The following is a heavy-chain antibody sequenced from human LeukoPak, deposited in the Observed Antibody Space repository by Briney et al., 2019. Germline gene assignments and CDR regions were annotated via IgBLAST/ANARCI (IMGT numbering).Heavy chain of an antibody. CDR1: GFTFSSYG. D-gene: IGHD5-18*01. V-gene: IGHV3-23*01. CDR2: IGGRDGST. CDR3: AKDGYSYGRDAFDI. Sequence: GGSLRLSCAASGFTFSSYGMSWVRQAPGKGLEWVSAIGGRDGSTYYADSVKGRFTISRDNSKNTLYVQMNSLRAEDTALYYCAKDGYSYGRDAFDIWGQGTMVTVSS. J-gene: IGHJ3*02.